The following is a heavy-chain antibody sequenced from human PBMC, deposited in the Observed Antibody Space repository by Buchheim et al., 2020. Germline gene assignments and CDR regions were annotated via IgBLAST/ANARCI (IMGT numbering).Heavy chain of an antibody. CDR2: ISYDGSNK. CDR1: GFTFSSYG. Sequence: QVQLVESGGGVVQPGRSLRLSCAASGFTFSSYGMHWVRQAPGKGLEWVAVISYDGSNKYYADSVQGRFTISRDNSKNTLYLQMNSLRAEDTAVYYCMGYSMDVWGQGTT. J-gene: IGHJ6*02. V-gene: IGHV3-30*03. CDR3: MGYSMDV.